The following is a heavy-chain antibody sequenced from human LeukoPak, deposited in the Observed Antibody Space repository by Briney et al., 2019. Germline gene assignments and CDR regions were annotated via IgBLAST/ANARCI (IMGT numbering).Heavy chain of an antibody. CDR3: IHYGSGSYSTDR. CDR1: GLSFSGAA. V-gene: IGHV3-73*01. CDR2: IRSKPNNYAT. J-gene: IGHJ5*02. Sequence: GGSLRLSCAASGLSFSGAALHWVRQASGVGLEWIGHIRSKPNNYATAYAASVKGRFTISRDDSKNTAYLQLTSLKTEDTAIYYCIHYGSGSYSTDRWGQGTLVTVSS. D-gene: IGHD3-10*01.